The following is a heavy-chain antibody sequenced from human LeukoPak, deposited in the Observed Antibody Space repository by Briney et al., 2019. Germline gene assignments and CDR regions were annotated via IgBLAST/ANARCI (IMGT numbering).Heavy chain of an antibody. CDR3: ARVKEGGQLVP. CDR1: GGTFSSYA. CDR2: IIPILGIA. J-gene: IGHJ5*02. Sequence: ASVKVSCKASGGTFSSYAINWVRQAPGQGLEWMGRIIPILGIANYTQKFQGRVTVTADTSTSTAYMERRSLRSDDTAVYYCARVKEGGQLVPWGQGTLVTVSS. V-gene: IGHV1-69*04. D-gene: IGHD1-26*01.